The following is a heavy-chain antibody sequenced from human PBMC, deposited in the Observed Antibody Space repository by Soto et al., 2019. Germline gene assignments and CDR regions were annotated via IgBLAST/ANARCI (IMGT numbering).Heavy chain of an antibody. J-gene: IGHJ6*02. CDR1: GGTFSSYA. V-gene: IGHV1-69*01. D-gene: IGHD5-18*01. CDR3: ARSDRYSYGYGYYYYYGMDV. Sequence: QVQLVQSGAEVKKPGSSVKVSCKASGGTFSSYAISWVRQAPGKGLEWMGGIIPIFGTANYAQKFQGRVTITADESTSTAYMELSSLRSEDTAVYYCARSDRYSYGYGYYYYYGMDVWGQGTTVTVSS. CDR2: IIPIFGTA.